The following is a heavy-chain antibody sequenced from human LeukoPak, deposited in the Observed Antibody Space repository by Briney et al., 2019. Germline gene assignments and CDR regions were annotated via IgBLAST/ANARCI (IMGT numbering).Heavy chain of an antibody. V-gene: IGHV3-23*01. J-gene: IGHJ4*02. D-gene: IGHD6-19*01. Sequence: GGSLRLSCAASGFTFSSYAMSWVRQAPGKGLEWVSGISGSGGSTYYADSVKGRFTISRDNSKNTLYLQMNSLRAEDTAVYYCAKSGGYSSGFYDYWGQGTLVTVSS. CDR2: ISGSGGST. CDR1: GFTFSSYA. CDR3: AKSGGYSSGFYDY.